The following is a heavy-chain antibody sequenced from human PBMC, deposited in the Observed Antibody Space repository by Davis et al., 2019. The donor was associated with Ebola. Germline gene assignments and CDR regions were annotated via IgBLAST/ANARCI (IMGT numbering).Heavy chain of an antibody. CDR1: GFTFISFG. Sequence: GESLKISCEASGFTFISFGLHWVRRGPGKGLEWVAVISYDGSNKYYADSVKGRFTISRDNSKNTLYLQMNSLRAEDTAVYYCARGVAGVIYEHFDYWGQGTLVTVSS. CDR2: ISYDGSNK. V-gene: IGHV3-30*03. CDR3: ARGVAGVIYEHFDY. J-gene: IGHJ4*02. D-gene: IGHD3-10*01.